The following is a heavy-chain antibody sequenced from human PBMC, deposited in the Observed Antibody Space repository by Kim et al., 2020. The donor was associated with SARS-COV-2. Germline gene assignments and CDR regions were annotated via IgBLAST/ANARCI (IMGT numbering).Heavy chain of an antibody. J-gene: IGHJ6*02. D-gene: IGHD7-27*01. Sequence: SVKGRFTISRDRPKNTVYLQMNSLRDEDTAVYYCARGRGWGAPKYYGMDVWGQGTTVTVSS. CDR3: ARGRGWGAPKYYGMDV. V-gene: IGHV3-53*01.